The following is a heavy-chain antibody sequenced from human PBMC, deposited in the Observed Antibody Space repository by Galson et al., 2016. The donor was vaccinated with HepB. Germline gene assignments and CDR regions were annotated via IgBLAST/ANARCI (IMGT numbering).Heavy chain of an antibody. V-gene: IGHV3-7*01. J-gene: IGHJ3*02. Sequence: RLSCAASGFTFSSYWMTWVRQAPGKGLEWVANMKEDGSEKYYVDSVKGRFTISRDNAKNSLYLQMNSLRAEDTAVYYCARVRERQLLDAFDIWGQGTMVTVSS. CDR2: MKEDGSEK. CDR1: GFTFSSYW. D-gene: IGHD6-13*01. CDR3: ARVRERQLLDAFDI.